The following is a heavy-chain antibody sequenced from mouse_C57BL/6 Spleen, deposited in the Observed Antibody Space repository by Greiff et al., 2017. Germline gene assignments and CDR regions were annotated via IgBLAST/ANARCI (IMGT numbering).Heavy chain of an antibody. D-gene: IGHD1-1*01. CDR2: ISSGSSTI. J-gene: IGHJ4*01. Sequence: EVKVVESGGGLVKPGGSLKLSCAASGFTFSDYGMHWVRQAPEKGLEWVAYISSGSSTIYYADTVKGRFTISRDNAKNTLFLQMTSLRSEDTAMYYCARSPYGSSNYYAMDYWGQGTSVTVSS. CDR1: GFTFSDYG. CDR3: ARSPYGSSNYYAMDY. V-gene: IGHV5-17*01.